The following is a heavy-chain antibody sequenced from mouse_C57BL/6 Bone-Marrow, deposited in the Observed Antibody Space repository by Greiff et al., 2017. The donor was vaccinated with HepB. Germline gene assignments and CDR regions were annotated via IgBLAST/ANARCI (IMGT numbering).Heavy chain of an antibody. J-gene: IGHJ3*01. CDR1: GYTFTSYW. CDR2: IDPSDSYT. Sequence: VQLQQSGAELVMPGASVKLSCKASGYTFTSYWMHWVKQRPGQGLEWIGEIDPSDSYTNYNQKFKGKSTLTVDKSSSTAYMQLSSLTSEDSAVYYCASYYYGSPAWFAYWGQGTLVTVSA. CDR3: ASYYYGSPAWFAY. D-gene: IGHD1-1*01. V-gene: IGHV1-69*01.